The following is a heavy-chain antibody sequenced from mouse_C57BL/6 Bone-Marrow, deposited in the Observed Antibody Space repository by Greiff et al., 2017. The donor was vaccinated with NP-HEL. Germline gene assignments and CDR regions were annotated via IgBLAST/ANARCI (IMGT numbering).Heavy chain of an antibody. CDR2: IHPSDSDT. CDR1: GYTFTSYW. D-gene: IGHD1-1*01. CDR3: AISGYGSSFFAY. V-gene: IGHV1-74*01. J-gene: IGHJ3*01. Sequence: VKLMESGAELARPGASVKLSCKASGYTFTSYWMHWVKQRPGQGLEWIGRIHPSDSDTNYNQKFKGKATLTVDKSSSTAYMQLSSLTSEDSAVYYCAISGYGSSFFAYWGQGTLVTVSA.